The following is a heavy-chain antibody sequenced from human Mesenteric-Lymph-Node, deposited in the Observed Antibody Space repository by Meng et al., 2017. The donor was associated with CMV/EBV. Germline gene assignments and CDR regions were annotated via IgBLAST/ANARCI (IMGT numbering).Heavy chain of an antibody. CDR1: GFTFSSYS. CDR2: ISSSSSYI. J-gene: IGHJ6*02. V-gene: IGHV3-21*01. D-gene: IGHD3-3*01. CDR3: ARDPRRITIFGVAPYGMDV. Sequence: GGSLRLSCAASGFTFSSYSMNWVRQAPGKGLEWVSSISSSSSYIYYADSVKGRFTISRDNAKNSLYLQMNSLRAEDTAVYYCARDPRRITIFGVAPYGMDVWGQGTTVTVSS.